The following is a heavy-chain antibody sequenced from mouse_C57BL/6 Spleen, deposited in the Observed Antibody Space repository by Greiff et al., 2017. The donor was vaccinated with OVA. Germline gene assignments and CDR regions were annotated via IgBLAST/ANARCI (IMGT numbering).Heavy chain of an antibody. D-gene: IGHD2-4*01. CDR3: ARRLYDYAYYFDY. CDR1: GYTFTSYW. V-gene: IGHV1-55*01. CDR2: IYPGSGST. Sequence: QVQLQQSGAELVKPGASVKMSCKASGYTFTSYWITWVKQRPGQGLEWIGDIYPGSGSTNYNEKFKSKATLTVDTSSSTAYMQLSSLTSEDSAVYYCARRLYDYAYYFDYWGQGTTLTVSS. J-gene: IGHJ2*01.